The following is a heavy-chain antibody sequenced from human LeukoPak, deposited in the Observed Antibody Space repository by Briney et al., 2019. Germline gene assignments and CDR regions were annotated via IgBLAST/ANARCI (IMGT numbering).Heavy chain of an antibody. Sequence: SETLSLTCTVSGGSLSSSSYYWGWIRQPPGKGLEWIGGIYYSGSTYYNPSLKSRVTISVDTSKNQFSLKLSSVAAADTAVYYCARGDKQQLVPRRTFDIWGQGTMVTVSS. V-gene: IGHV4-39*01. CDR1: GGSLSSSSYY. CDR2: IYYSGST. J-gene: IGHJ3*02. D-gene: IGHD6-13*01. CDR3: ARGDKQQLVPRRTFDI.